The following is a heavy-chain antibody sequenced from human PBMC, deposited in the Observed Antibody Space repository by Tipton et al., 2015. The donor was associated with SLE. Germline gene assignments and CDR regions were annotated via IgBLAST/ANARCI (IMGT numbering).Heavy chain of an antibody. V-gene: IGHV4-59*01. D-gene: IGHD4-17*01. Sequence: TLSLTCTVSGGSISSYYWSWIRQPPGKGLEWIGYIYYSESTNYNPSLKSRVTISVDTSKNQFSLKLSSVTAADTAVYYCARGGTTVTTAFDIWGQGTMVTVSS. CDR3: ARGGTTVTTAFDI. CDR2: IYYSEST. CDR1: GGSISSYY. J-gene: IGHJ3*02.